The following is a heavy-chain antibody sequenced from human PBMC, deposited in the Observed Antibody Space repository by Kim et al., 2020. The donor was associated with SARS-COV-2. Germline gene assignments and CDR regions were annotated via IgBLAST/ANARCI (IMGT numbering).Heavy chain of an antibody. CDR2: ISSGGGSG. D-gene: IGHD2-15*01. CDR3: AKGDWSSGSCYPRHT. CDR1: RFTFSSYE. V-gene: IGHV3-23*01. Sequence: GGSLRLSCAASRFTFSSYEMNWVRQAPGKGLEWVSYISSGGGSGYYADSVKGRFTISRDNAKDTLYLQMSNLRAEDTAVYYCAKGDWSSGSCYPRHTWGRGALVTVSS. J-gene: IGHJ5*02.